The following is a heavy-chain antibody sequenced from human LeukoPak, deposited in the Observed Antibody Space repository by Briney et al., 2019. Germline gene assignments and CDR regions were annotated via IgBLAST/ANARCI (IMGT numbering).Heavy chain of an antibody. J-gene: IGHJ4*02. CDR1: EFTFSSYN. CDR3: ARGWFADY. CDR2: ISSSSDYI. Sequence: GGSLRLSCAASEFTFSSYNMNWVRQAPGKGLEWVSSISSSSDYIYYADSVKGRFTISRDNAKNSLYLQMNSLRAEDTAVYYCARGWFADYWGQGTLVTVSS. V-gene: IGHV3-21*01. D-gene: IGHD3-10*01.